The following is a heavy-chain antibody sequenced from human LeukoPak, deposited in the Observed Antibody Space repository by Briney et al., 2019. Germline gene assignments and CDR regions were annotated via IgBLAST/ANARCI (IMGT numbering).Heavy chain of an antibody. Sequence: PSETLSLTCTVSGESISGFYWTWIRQPPGKGLEWIGYIYYSGSTNYNPSLKSRVTISVDTSKNQFSLKLSSVTAADTAVYYCAREGYSYTPYYFDYWGQGTLVTVSS. D-gene: IGHD5-18*01. V-gene: IGHV4-59*12. CDR1: GESISGFY. CDR3: AREGYSYTPYYFDY. CDR2: IYYSGST. J-gene: IGHJ4*02.